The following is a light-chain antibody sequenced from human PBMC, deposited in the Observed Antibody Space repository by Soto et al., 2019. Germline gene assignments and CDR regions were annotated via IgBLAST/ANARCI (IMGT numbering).Light chain of an antibody. V-gene: IGLV2-14*03. CDR2: DVA. CDR3: MSFTSSNTYV. CDR1: SSDVGAYNF. J-gene: IGLJ1*01. Sequence: QCVLTQPASVSGSPGQSITISCTGTSSDVGAYNFVSWYQHYPDKAPKVVIYDVANRPSGVSYRFSASKSGNTASLTISGLQAEDEADYYCMSFTSSNTYVFGTGTKVTVL.